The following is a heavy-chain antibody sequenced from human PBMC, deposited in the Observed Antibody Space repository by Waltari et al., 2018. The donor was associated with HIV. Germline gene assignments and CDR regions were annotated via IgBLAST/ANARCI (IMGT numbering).Heavy chain of an antibody. CDR3: ARESHYYDRSLSFVGYYCDY. J-gene: IGHJ4*02. V-gene: IGHV1-69*04. D-gene: IGHD3-22*01. CDR1: GGTFSSYA. CDR2: IIPILGIA. Sequence: QVQLVQSGAEVKKPGSSVKVSCKASGGTFSSYAISWVRQAPGQGLEWMGRIIPILGIANYAQKFQGRVTITADKSTSTDYMELSSLRSEDTAVYYCARESHYYDRSLSFVGYYCDYWGQGTLVTVSS.